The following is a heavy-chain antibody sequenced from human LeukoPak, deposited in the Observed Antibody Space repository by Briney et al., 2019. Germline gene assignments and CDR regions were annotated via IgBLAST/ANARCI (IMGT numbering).Heavy chain of an antibody. D-gene: IGHD3-22*01. CDR2: INPNSGGT. J-gene: IGHJ4*02. CDR1: GYTFTGYY. V-gene: IGHV1-2*02. CDR3: ARVRSKTMIRFDY. Sequence: AASVKVSCKASGYTFTGYYMHWVRQAPGQGLEWMGWINPNSGGTNYAQKFQGRVTMTRDTSISTAYMELSRLRSDDTAVYYCARVRSKTMIRFDYWGQGTLVTVSS.